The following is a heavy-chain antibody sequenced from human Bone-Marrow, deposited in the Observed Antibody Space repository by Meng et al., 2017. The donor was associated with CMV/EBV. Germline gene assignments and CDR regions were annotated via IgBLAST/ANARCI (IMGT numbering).Heavy chain of an antibody. Sequence: GESLKISCAASGFTFSSYAMHWVRQAPGKGLEWVAVISYDGSNKYYADYVKGRFTISRDNSKNTLYLQMNSLRAEDTAVYYCARGINYSSGWSQWGLNAFDLWGQGTMVTVSS. CDR2: ISYDGSNK. CDR1: GFTFSSYA. J-gene: IGHJ3*01. CDR3: ARGINYSSGWSQWGLNAFDL. V-gene: IGHV3-30-3*01. D-gene: IGHD6-19*01.